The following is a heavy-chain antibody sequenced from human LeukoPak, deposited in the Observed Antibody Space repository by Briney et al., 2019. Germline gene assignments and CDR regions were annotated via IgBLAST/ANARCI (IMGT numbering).Heavy chain of an antibody. D-gene: IGHD6-19*01. Sequence: GRSLRLSCAASGFTFSSYSMHWVRQAPGKGLEWVAVIWYDGSNKYYADSVKGRSTISRDNSKNTLYLQMNSLRAEDTAVYYCARARYSSGWYYFDYWGQGTLVTVSS. CDR1: GFTFSSYS. CDR2: IWYDGSNK. J-gene: IGHJ4*02. V-gene: IGHV3-33*01. CDR3: ARARYSSGWYYFDY.